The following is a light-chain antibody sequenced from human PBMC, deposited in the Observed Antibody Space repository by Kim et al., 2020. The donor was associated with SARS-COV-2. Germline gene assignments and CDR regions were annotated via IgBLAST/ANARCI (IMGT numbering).Light chain of an antibody. Sequence: GQSVTISCTATSSDVGSYTRVSWYQQPPGTAPKLMIYEVSNRPSGVPDRFSGSKSGNTASLTISGLQAEDEADYYCSSYRSGSTYVFGTGTKVTVL. J-gene: IGLJ1*01. CDR3: SSYRSGSTYV. CDR2: EVS. V-gene: IGLV2-18*02. CDR1: SSDVGSYTR.